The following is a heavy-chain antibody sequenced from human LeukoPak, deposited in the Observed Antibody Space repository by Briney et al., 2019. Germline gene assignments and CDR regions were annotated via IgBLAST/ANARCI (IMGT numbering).Heavy chain of an antibody. CDR1: AVTFISYG. V-gene: IGHV3-30*03. J-gene: IGHJ4*02. CDR2: ISSNGNDK. D-gene: IGHD5-12*01. CDR3: TTKVIRGNSGDDYDD. Sequence: PGGSLRPFRPAYAVTFISYGTDCARLAPGKGLGWVALISSNGNDKLYGDSVKGGFTISRDDSKSTLYLQMNSLRAEDTAVYYCTTKVIRGNSGDDYDDWGQGTLVTVSS.